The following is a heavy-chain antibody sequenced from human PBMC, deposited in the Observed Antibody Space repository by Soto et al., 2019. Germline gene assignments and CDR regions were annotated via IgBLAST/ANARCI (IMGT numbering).Heavy chain of an antibody. CDR2: INPSGGST. V-gene: IGHV1-46*01. CDR3: ARARGTYYYGSGSYGYFDY. Sequence: GASVKVSCKASGYTFTSYYMHWVRQAPGQGLEWMGIINPSGGSTSYAQKFQGRVTMTRDTSTSTVYMELSSLRSEDTAVYYCARARGTYYYGSGSYGYFDYWGQGTLVTVSS. CDR1: GYTFTSYY. J-gene: IGHJ4*02. D-gene: IGHD3-10*01.